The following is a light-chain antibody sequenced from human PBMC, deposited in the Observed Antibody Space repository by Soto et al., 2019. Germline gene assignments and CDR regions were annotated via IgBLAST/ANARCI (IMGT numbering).Light chain of an antibody. V-gene: IGKV3-20*01. Sequence: EIVLTQSPGTLSLSPGEGATLSCRASQSFGNTYLAWYQQKPGQSPRLLIYAASSRATGIPDRFSGSGSGTDFTLTINTLEPEDFAVYYCHQYGNSPRTFGQGTKVEIK. J-gene: IGKJ1*01. CDR2: AAS. CDR1: QSFGNTY. CDR3: HQYGNSPRT.